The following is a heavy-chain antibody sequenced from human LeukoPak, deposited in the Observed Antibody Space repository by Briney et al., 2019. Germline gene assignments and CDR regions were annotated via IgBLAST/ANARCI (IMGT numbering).Heavy chain of an antibody. J-gene: IGHJ6*03. Sequence: GGSLRLSCAASGFTLSNHAMHWVRQAPGKGLEWVSGISWNSGSIGYADSVKGRFTISRDNAKNSLYLQMNSLRAEDTAVYYCARDPRGYSYGPSYYMDVWGKGTTVTISS. CDR3: ARDPRGYSYGPSYYMDV. V-gene: IGHV3-9*01. CDR1: GFTLSNHA. CDR2: ISWNSGSI. D-gene: IGHD5-18*01.